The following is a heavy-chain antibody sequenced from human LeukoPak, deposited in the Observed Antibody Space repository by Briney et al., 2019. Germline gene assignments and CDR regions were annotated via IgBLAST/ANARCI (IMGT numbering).Heavy chain of an antibody. J-gene: IGHJ4*02. CDR2: INHSGST. CDR3: ARFSEYTHSSVHYLDY. Sequence: SETLSLTCAVYGGSFSGYYWSWIRQPPGKGLEWIGEINHSGSTNYNPSLKSRVTISVDTSKNQFSLKLSSVTAADTAVYYCARFSEYTHSSVHYLDYWGQGTLVSVSS. CDR1: GGSFSGYY. V-gene: IGHV4-34*01. D-gene: IGHD3-22*01.